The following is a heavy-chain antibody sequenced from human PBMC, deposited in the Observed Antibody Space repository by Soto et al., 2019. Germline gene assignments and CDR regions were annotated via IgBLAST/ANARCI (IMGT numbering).Heavy chain of an antibody. V-gene: IGHV4-38-2*01. CDR3: ARAPGDLAYCFDY. D-gene: IGHD7-27*01. CDR2: IYHSGST. CDR1: AYSISSGYS. Sequence: SETLSLTCAVSAYSISSGYSWGWIRQSPGKGLEWIGGIYHSGSTYYNPSLKSRVTISLDTSKNQVSLKMSSVTAADTAVYYCARAPGDLAYCFDYWGQGIPVTVSS. J-gene: IGHJ4*02.